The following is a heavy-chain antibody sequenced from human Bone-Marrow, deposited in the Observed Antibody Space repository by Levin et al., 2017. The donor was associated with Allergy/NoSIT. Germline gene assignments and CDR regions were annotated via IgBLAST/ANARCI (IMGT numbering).Heavy chain of an antibody. CDR1: GFSFSSRDYG. V-gene: IGHV3-30*18. CDR3: AKYTTNYAYD. CDR2: ISYDGNLQ. Sequence: AGESLKISCAASGFSFSSRDYGLHWVRQAPGKGLEWVAVISYDGNLQYYADSVKGRFTISRDISKNTLFLQMTSLRAEDTAVYYCAKYTTNYAYDWGQGTLVTVSS. D-gene: IGHD3-16*01. J-gene: IGHJ4*02.